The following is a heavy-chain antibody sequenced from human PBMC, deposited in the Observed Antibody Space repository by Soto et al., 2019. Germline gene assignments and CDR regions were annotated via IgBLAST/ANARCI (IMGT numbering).Heavy chain of an antibody. CDR2: VYYTGGT. CDR3: VRQGIDYLHGLVDV. D-gene: IGHD4-17*01. CDR1: SGPDRSHN. V-gene: IGHV4-59*08. J-gene: IGHJ6*02. Sequence: QVQLQQSGPRLVKPSETLSLTCTVSSGPDRSHNWGWIRQPPGRGLEWIGYVYYTGGTAYNPSLRGRATIAADTSTNDISLTLNSVTAADTAVYYCVRQGIDYLHGLVDVWGQGTTVSVSS.